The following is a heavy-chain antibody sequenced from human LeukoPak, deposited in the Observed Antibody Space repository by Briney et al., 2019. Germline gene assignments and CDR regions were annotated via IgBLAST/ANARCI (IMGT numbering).Heavy chain of an antibody. CDR1: GFTFRSYA. CDR2: ISYDGSNK. Sequence: PGRSLRLSCAGSGFTFRSYAMHWVRQAPGKGLEWVAVISYDGSNKDYADSVKGRFTISRDNSKNTLLLQMNSLRAEDTAVYYCAREIFNGFDIWGQGTMVTVSS. CDR3: AREIFNGFDI. J-gene: IGHJ3*02. V-gene: IGHV3-30-3*01.